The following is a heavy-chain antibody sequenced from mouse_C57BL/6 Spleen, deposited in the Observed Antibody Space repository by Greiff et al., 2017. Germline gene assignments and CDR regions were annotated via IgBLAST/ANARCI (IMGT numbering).Heavy chain of an antibody. V-gene: IGHV1-72*01. J-gene: IGHJ2*01. CDR3: ARDGNYEDFDY. D-gene: IGHD2-1*01. CDR2: IDSNGGGT. Sequence: QVQLQQPGAELVKPGASVKLSCKASGYTFTSYWMHWVQQRPGRGLEWIGRIDSNGGGTKYNEKFKSKATLTVDKPSSTAYMQLSSLTSEDSAVDYCARDGNYEDFDYWGQGTTLTVSS. CDR1: GYTFTSYW.